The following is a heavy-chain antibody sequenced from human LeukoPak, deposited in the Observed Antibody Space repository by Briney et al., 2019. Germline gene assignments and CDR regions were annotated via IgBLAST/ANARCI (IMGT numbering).Heavy chain of an antibody. J-gene: IGHJ4*02. CDR2: ISGSGGST. CDR1: GFSFRNYN. V-gene: IGHV3-23*01. Sequence: GGSLRLSCVASGFSFRNYNMNWVRQAPGKGLEWVSAISGSGGSTYYADSVKGRFTISRDNSKNTLYLQMNSLRAEDTAVYYCAKGGPDLVVVPAAHRAYFDYWGQGTLVTVSS. D-gene: IGHD2-2*01. CDR3: AKGGPDLVVVPAAHRAYFDY.